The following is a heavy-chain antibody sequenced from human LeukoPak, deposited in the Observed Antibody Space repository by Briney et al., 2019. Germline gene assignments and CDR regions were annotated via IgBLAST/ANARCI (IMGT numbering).Heavy chain of an antibody. V-gene: IGHV1-2*02. J-gene: IGHJ4*02. CDR3: ARDLGGDF. CDR2: INPNSGGT. Sequence: ASVKVSRMPSRYTLTGYYIHRVRPAPGQGREWMGWINPNSGGTNYAQKFQGTVTTTRDTSISTAYMELSRLRSDDTAVYYCARDLGGDFWGQGTLVTVSS. CDR1: RYTLTGYY.